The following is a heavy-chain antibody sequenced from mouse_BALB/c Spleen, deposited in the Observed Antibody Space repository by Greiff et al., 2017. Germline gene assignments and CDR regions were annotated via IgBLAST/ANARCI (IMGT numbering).Heavy chain of an antibody. V-gene: IGHV7-1*02. CDR2: SRNKANDYTT. CDR1: GFTFSDFY. D-gene: IGHD2-10*02. CDR3: ARDAYGNYVGYFDV. Sequence: EVQGVESGGGLVQPGGSLRLSCATSGFTFSDFYMEWVRQPPGKRLEWIAASRNKANDYTTEYSASVKGRFIVSRDTSQSILYLQMNALRAEDTAMYYCARDAYGNYVGYFDVWGAGTTVTVSS. J-gene: IGHJ1*01.